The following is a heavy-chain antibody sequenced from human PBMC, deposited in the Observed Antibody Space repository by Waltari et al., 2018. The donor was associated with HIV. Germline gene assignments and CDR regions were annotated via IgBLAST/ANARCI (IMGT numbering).Heavy chain of an antibody. J-gene: IGHJ4*02. V-gene: IGHV1-46*01. CDR1: GYTFSSHY. CDR2: INPRGGST. Sequence: QVQGVQSGAEVEKPGASVKVCGKACGYTFSSHYMHWWRQAPGQGLEWLGIINPRGGSTSYAQKSQGRVTMTRDTSPSTVDMELSSLRSEDTAMYYCARASISPRWFGSPGDYWGQGTLVTVSS. D-gene: IGHD3-10*01. CDR3: ARASISPRWFGSPGDY.